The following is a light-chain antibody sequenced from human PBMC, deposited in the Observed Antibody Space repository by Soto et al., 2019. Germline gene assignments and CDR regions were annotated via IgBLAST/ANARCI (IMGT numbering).Light chain of an antibody. CDR3: QQGGS. CDR2: DTF. CDR1: QSFGTS. J-gene: IGKJ4*01. Sequence: EIVLTQFPATLSLSPGEEATLSCRASQSFGTSLAWYQQRPAQAPRLLIYDTFKVAAGVPARFSGSGSGADFTLTISGLEPEDFAVYYCQQGGSFGGGTKVETK. V-gene: IGKV3-11*01.